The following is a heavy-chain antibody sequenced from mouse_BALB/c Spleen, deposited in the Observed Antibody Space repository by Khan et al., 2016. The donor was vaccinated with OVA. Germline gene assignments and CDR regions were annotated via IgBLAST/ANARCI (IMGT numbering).Heavy chain of an antibody. Sequence: VQLKESGAEFVKPGASVKLSCTASGVNIKDTYIHWVKQRPEQGLEWIGRIDPANGKTNYDPKFQGKATLTADTSSNTAFLHLSSLTSEDTVVXFCAHSLLLYAMDYWGQGTSVTVSS. J-gene: IGHJ4*01. D-gene: IGHD1-2*01. CDR1: GVNIKDTY. CDR2: IDPANGKT. V-gene: IGHV14-3*02. CDR3: AHSLLLYAMDY.